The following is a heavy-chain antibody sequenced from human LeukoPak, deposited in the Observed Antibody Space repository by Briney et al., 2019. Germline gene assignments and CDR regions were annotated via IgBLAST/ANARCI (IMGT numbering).Heavy chain of an antibody. CDR2: IYHSGIT. CDR3: ARDLGAINLYYFDY. V-gene: IGHV4-38-2*02. J-gene: IGHJ4*02. Sequence: PSETLSLTCAVSGYSISSGFYWGWIRQPPGKGLEWIGSIYHSGITYYNPSLKSRVTISVDTSKNQFSLKLSSVTAADTAVYYCARDLGAINLYYFDYWGQGTLVTVSS. D-gene: IGHD1-26*01. CDR1: GYSISSGFY.